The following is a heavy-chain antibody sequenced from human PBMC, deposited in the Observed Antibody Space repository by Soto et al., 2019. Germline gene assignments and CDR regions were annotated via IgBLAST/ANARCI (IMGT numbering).Heavy chain of an antibody. D-gene: IGHD3-10*01. CDR3: ARDQGHGGSNLFDY. CDR2: INPNSGGT. V-gene: IGHV1-2*04. J-gene: IGHJ4*02. Sequence: ASVKVSCKASGYTFTGYYMHWVRQAPGQGLEWMGWINPNSGGTNYAQKFQGWVTMTRDTSISTAYMELSRLRSDDTAVYYCARDQGHGGSNLFDYWGQGTLVTVSS. CDR1: GYTFTGYY.